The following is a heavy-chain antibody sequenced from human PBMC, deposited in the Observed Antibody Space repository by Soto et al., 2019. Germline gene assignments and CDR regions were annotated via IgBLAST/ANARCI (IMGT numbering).Heavy chain of an antibody. CDR2: INAGNGNT. J-gene: IGHJ6*02. CDR1: GYTFTSYA. Sequence: ASVKVSCKASGYTFTSYAMHWVRQAPGQRLEWMGWINAGNGNTKYSQKFQGRVTITRDTSASKTYKELSSLRSENTAVYYYARGCSGGSCYSSYYYGMDVWGQGTTVTVSS. CDR3: ARGCSGGSCYSSYYYGMDV. D-gene: IGHD2-15*01. V-gene: IGHV1-3*01.